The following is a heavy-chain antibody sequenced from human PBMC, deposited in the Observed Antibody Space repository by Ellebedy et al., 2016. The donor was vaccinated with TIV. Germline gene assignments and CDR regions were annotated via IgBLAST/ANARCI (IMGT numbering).Heavy chain of an antibody. CDR2: IKLYNGKT. D-gene: IGHD3-10*01. Sequence: AASVKVSCKASGYSFVTYGIGWVRHAPGQGLEWMAWIKLYNGKTDYAERFQDRVTVSMDISTDTANMELRGLRADDSAVYYCAKGTWDFYYYMDVWGKGTPVTVSS. CDR3: AKGTWDFYYYMDV. V-gene: IGHV1-18*01. CDR1: GYSFVTYG. J-gene: IGHJ6*03.